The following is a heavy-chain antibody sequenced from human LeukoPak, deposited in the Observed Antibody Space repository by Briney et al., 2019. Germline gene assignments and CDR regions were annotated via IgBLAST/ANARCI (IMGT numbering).Heavy chain of an antibody. CDR3: ARGTQNRYCSGGSCYSAGY. CDR2: ISYDGSNK. J-gene: IGHJ4*02. V-gene: IGHV3-30-3*01. D-gene: IGHD2-15*01. Sequence: PGRSLRLSCAASGFTFSSYAMHWVRQAPGKGLEWVAGISYDGSNKYYADSVKGRFTISRDNAKNSLYLQMNSLRAEDTAVYYCARGTQNRYCSGGSCYSAGYWGQGTLVTVSS. CDR1: GFTFSSYA.